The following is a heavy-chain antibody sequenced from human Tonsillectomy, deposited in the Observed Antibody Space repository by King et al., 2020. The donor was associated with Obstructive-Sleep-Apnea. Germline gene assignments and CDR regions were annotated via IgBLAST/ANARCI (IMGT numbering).Heavy chain of an antibody. J-gene: IGHJ4*02. CDR1: GFSFHDYT. Sequence: VQLVESGGVVVQPGGSLRLSCAASGFSFHDYTMHWVRQAPGKGLEWVSLITWDGGSKQYVDSVEGRFTISRDNSKNSLYLQMSSLKIEDTALYYCAKDMSGWYGFDYWGQGTLVTVSS. CDR3: AKDMSGWYGFDY. V-gene: IGHV3-43*01. D-gene: IGHD6-19*01. CDR2: ITWDGGSK.